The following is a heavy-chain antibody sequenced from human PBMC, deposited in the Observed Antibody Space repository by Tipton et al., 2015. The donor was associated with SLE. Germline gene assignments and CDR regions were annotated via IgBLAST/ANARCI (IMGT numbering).Heavy chain of an antibody. CDR3: ARHEGCSSTSCSYYFDY. Sequence: TLSLTCAVYGGSFNDYYWTWIRQPPGKGLEWVGQINHSGTTSYNPSLKSRVTISVDTSTNHFSLKLNSVTAADTAVYYCARHEGCSSTSCSYYFDYWGQGTLVTVSS. D-gene: IGHD2-2*01. CDR2: INHSGTT. J-gene: IGHJ4*02. CDR1: GGSFNDYY. V-gene: IGHV4-34*01.